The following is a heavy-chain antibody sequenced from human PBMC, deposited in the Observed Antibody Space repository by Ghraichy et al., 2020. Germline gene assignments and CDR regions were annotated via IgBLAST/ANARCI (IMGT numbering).Heavy chain of an antibody. Sequence: GGSLRLSCAVSGFTFGTYGMHWVRQAPGKGLEWVSLIWYDGSNQYYADSVKGRFTISRDNSNNTLYLEMNSLRVEDTAVYYCARDREYNYGLNPRYYFGMDVWGPGTTVTVSS. J-gene: IGHJ6*02. CDR3: ARDREYNYGLNPRYYFGMDV. V-gene: IGHV3-33*01. D-gene: IGHD5-18*01. CDR1: GFTFGTYG. CDR2: IWYDGSNQ.